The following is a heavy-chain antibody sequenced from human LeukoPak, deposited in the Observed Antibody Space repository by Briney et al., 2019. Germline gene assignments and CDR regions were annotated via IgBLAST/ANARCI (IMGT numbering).Heavy chain of an antibody. CDR3: ARFPGYNWNYVDY. Sequence: PSETLSLTCAVSGGSISSSNWWSWVRQPPGKGLEWIGEIYHSGSTNYNPSLKSRVTISVDKSKNQFSLKLSSVTAADTAVYYCARFPGYNWNYVDYWGQGTLVTVSS. D-gene: IGHD1-20*01. CDR2: IYHSGST. CDR1: GGSISSSNW. J-gene: IGHJ4*02. V-gene: IGHV4-4*02.